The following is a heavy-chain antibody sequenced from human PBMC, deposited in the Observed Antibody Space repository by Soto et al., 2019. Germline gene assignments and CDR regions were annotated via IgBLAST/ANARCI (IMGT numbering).Heavy chain of an antibody. J-gene: IGHJ4*02. Sequence: QLQLQESGSGLVKPSQTLSLTCAVSGGSINTATHSWSWIRQPPGKGLEWIGYIYHSGSTYYNPSGKSRVTISIDKSNNQFSLGLSSVTAADTAVYYCARGGGVTTTGDDYWGQGILVTVSS. CDR1: GGSINTATHS. CDR3: ARGGGVTTTGDDY. V-gene: IGHV4-30-2*01. CDR2: IYHSGST. D-gene: IGHD4-4*01.